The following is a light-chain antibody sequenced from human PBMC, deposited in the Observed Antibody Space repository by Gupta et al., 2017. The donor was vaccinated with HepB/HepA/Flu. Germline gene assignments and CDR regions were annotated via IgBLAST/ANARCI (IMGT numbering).Light chain of an antibody. Sequence: DIQMTPSASLSSASVGDTGTISCRASPSTSNWLAWYQQKPGKAPKLLIYNASSLESGVPSRFSGSGSGTEFTHTISSLEPDDSATFYCQQYDSYPRTFGQGTKVEI. CDR1: PSTSNW. V-gene: IGKV1-5*03. CDR2: NAS. CDR3: QQYDSYPRT. J-gene: IGKJ1*01.